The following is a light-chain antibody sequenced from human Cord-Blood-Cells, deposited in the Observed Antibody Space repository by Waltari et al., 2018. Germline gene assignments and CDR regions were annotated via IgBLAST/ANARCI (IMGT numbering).Light chain of an antibody. CDR2: GAS. V-gene: IGKV3-20*01. CDR3: QKYNSAPRT. J-gene: IGKJ1*01. Sequence: EIVLTQSPGTLSFSPGERATLSCRASQSVSSSYLAWYQQKPGQAPRLLIYGASSRATGIPDRFSGSGSGTDFTLTISSLQPEDVATYYCQKYNSAPRTFGQGTKVEIK. CDR1: QSVSSSY.